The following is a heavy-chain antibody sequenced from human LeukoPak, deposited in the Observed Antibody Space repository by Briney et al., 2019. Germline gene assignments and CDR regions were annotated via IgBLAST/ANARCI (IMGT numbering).Heavy chain of an antibody. V-gene: IGHV3-30*18. CDR3: AKDHLKWFGELLGCFDY. J-gene: IGHJ4*02. Sequence: GGSLRLSCAASGFTFSSYGMHWVRQAPGKGLEWVAVISYDGSNKYYADSVKGRFTISRDNSKNTLYLQMNSLRAEDTAVYYCAKDHLKWFGELLGCFDYWGQGTLVTVSS. CDR1: GFTFSSYG. CDR2: ISYDGSNK. D-gene: IGHD3-10*01.